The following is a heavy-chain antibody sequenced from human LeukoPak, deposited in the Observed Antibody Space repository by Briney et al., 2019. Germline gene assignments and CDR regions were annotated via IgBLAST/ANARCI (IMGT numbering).Heavy chain of an antibody. CDR3: ARVTEMTTVTSAFDY. D-gene: IGHD4-17*01. J-gene: IGHJ4*02. CDR1: GYTFTGYY. CDR2: INPNSGGT. Sequence: GASVKVSCKASGYTFTGYYMHRVRQAPGQGLEWMGWINPNSGGTNYAQKFQGRVTMTRDTSISTAYMELSRLRSDDTAVYYCARVTEMTTVTSAFDYWGQGTLVTVSS. V-gene: IGHV1-2*02.